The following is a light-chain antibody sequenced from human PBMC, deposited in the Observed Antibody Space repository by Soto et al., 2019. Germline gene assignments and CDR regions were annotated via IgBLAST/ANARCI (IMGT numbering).Light chain of an antibody. CDR1: QSVSSSY. Sequence: EIVLTQSPGTLSLSPGERATLSCRASQSVSSSYLAWYQQKPGQAPRLLIYGASSRATGIPDRFSGSGSGTDFTLTISRLEPEDFAVYYWQQYGSSPITFGKGTRLEIK. CDR3: QQYGSSPIT. CDR2: GAS. J-gene: IGKJ5*01. V-gene: IGKV3-20*01.